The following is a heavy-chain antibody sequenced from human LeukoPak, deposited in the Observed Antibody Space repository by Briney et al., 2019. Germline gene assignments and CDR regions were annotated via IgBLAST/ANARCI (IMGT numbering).Heavy chain of an antibody. CDR3: AKGLWAMAFDY. Sequence: GGSLRLSCAASGFTFSSYEMNWVRQAPGKGLEWVSYISSSGSTIYYADSLKGRFTISRDNAKNSLYLQMNSLRAEDTAVYYCAKGLWAMAFDYWGQGTLVTVSS. CDR2: ISSSGSTI. V-gene: IGHV3-48*03. CDR1: GFTFSSYE. D-gene: IGHD3-16*01. J-gene: IGHJ4*02.